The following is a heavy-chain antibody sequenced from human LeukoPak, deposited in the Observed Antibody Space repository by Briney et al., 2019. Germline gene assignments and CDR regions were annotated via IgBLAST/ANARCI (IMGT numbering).Heavy chain of an antibody. CDR3: ARAFSGWELRGYYFDY. CDR2: ISSSSSYI. CDR1: GFTFSSYS. D-gene: IGHD1-26*01. Sequence: GGSLRLSCAASGFTFSSYSMNWVRQAPGKGLEWVSSISSSSSYIYYADSVKGRFTISRDNAKNSLYLQMSSLRAEDTAVYYCARAFSGWELRGYYFDYWGQGTLATVSS. J-gene: IGHJ4*02. V-gene: IGHV3-21*01.